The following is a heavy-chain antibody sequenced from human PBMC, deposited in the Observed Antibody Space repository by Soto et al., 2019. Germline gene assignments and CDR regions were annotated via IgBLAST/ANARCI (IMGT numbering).Heavy chain of an antibody. D-gene: IGHD2-2*02. J-gene: IGHJ6*02. V-gene: IGHV4-61*01. CDR3: AREGRLYNYNGIDV. CDR2: IYYSGTT. Sequence: DTLSLTCTVSGVSVSSGSFYWTWIRQPPGKGLEWIGYIYYSGTTNYNPSLKSRVTMSVDRSRNQFSLQLSSVTAADTALYYCAREGRLYNYNGIDVWGQGTTVTVSS. CDR1: GVSVSSGSFY.